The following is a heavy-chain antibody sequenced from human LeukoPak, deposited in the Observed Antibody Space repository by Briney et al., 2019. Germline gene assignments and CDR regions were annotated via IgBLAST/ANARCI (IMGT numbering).Heavy chain of an antibody. CDR3: ARHRPYYDFWSGYLVDY. V-gene: IGHV4-34*01. Sequence: PSETLSLTCAVYGGSFSGYYWSWIRQPPGKGLEWIGEINHSGSTNYNPSLKSRVTISVDTSKNQFSLRLSTVTAADTAVYYCARHRPYYDFWSGYLVDYWGQGTLVTVPS. D-gene: IGHD3-3*01. CDR2: INHSGST. CDR1: GGSFSGYY. J-gene: IGHJ4*02.